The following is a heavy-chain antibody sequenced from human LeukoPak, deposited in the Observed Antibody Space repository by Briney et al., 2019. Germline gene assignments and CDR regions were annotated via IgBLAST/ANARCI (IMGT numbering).Heavy chain of an antibody. V-gene: IGHV3-7*01. CDR2: IKQDGSEK. D-gene: IGHD6-19*01. Sequence: PGGSLRLSCAASGFTFSSYWMSWVRQAPGKGLEWVANIKQDGSEKYYVDSVKGRFTISRDNAKNSLYLQMNSLRAEDTAVYYCARDFASSGWSGWLDYWGQGTLVTVSS. CDR1: GFTFSSYW. CDR3: ARDFASSGWSGWLDY. J-gene: IGHJ4*02.